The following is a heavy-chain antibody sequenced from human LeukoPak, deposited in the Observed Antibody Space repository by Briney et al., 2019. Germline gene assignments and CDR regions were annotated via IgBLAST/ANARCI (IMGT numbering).Heavy chain of an antibody. CDR2: INPNSGGT. V-gene: IGHV1-2*06. D-gene: IGHD6-13*01. CDR1: GYTFTGYY. Sequence: ASVKVSCKASGYTFTGYYMHWVRQAPGQGHEWMGRINPNSGGTNYAQKFQGRVTMTRDTSISTAYLELSRLRSDDTAVYYCASVAAAGTGSIDYWGQGTLVTVSS. J-gene: IGHJ4*02. CDR3: ASVAAAGTGSIDY.